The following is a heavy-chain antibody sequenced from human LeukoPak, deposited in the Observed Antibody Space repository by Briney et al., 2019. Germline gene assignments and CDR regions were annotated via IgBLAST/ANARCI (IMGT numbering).Heavy chain of an antibody. V-gene: IGHV4-59*01. Sequence: PSETLSLTCTVSGGSISSYYWSWIRQPPGKGLEWIGYIYYSGSTNYNPSLKSRVTISVDTSKNQFSLKLSSVTAADTAVYYCARDSVSGYYYGMDVWGQGTTVTVSS. CDR3: ARDSVSGYYYGMDV. CDR2: IYYSGST. J-gene: IGHJ6*02. D-gene: IGHD3-10*01. CDR1: GGSISSYY.